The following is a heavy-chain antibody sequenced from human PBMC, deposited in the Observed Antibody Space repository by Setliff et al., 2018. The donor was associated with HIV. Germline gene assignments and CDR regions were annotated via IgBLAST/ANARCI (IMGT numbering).Heavy chain of an antibody. CDR2: IYYSGST. J-gene: IGHJ6*04. D-gene: IGHD3-22*01. CDR3: ASTTRITMIVAVPHPLDV. Sequence: SETLSLTCTVSGGSISSSSSYWGWIRQSPGKGLEWIGSIYYSGSTYYNPSLKSRVTISVDTSKDQFSLRLSSVTAADTAVYYCASTTRITMIVAVPHPLDVWGKGTTVTVSS. V-gene: IGHV4-39*01. CDR1: GGSISSSSSY.